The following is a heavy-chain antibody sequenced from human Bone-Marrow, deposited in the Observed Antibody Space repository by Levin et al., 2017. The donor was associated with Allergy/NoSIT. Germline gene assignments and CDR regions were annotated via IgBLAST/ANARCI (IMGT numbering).Heavy chain of an antibody. J-gene: IGHJ5*02. Sequence: GASVKVSCKASGGTFSSYAISWVRQAPGQGLEWMGGIIPIFGTANYAQKFQGRVTITADKSTSTAYMELSSLRSEDTAVYYCARESVTVTTLQGSFWFDPWGQGTLVTVSS. CDR2: IIPIFGTA. CDR3: ARESVTVTTLQGSFWFDP. V-gene: IGHV1-69*06. D-gene: IGHD4-11*01. CDR1: GGTFSSYA.